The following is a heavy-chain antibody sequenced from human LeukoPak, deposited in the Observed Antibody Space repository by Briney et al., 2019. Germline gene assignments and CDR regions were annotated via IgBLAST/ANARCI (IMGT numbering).Heavy chain of an antibody. CDR2: IYYTRNT. V-gene: IGHV4-59*01. J-gene: IGHJ5*02. CDR3: ARGYSATYGRFDP. D-gene: IGHD1-26*01. CDR1: GGSISSYY. Sequence: SETLSLTCTVSGGSISSYYWSWIRQPPGRRLEWIGYIYYTRNTNYNPSLKSRVTISVDTSKNQFSLKLTSVTAADTAVYFCARGYSATYGRFDPWGQGTLVTVSS.